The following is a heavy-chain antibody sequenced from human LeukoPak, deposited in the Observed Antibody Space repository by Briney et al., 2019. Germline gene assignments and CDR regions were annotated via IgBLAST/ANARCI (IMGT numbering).Heavy chain of an antibody. CDR2: LHSDGTSA. CDR1: GFTLSNYW. V-gene: IGHV3-74*01. J-gene: IGHJ4*02. D-gene: IGHD6-25*01. CDR3: ARSGWPYYFDY. Sequence: GGSLRLSCAASGFTLSNYWMHWVRQAPGKGLVWVSRLHSDGTSASYADSVRGRFTISRDNARNTLYLQMNTLRAEDTAVYYCARSGWPYYFDYWGQGTLVTVSS.